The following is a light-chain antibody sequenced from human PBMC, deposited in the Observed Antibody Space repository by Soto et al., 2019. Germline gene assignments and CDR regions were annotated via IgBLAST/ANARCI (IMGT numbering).Light chain of an antibody. V-gene: IGKV3-20*01. CDR2: ATS. J-gene: IGKJ2*01. CDR3: QQYDTAPYT. CDR1: QSVDSRY. Sequence: ETVLTQSPGTLSLPPGEGATLSCRASQSVDSRYLAWYQQRPGQAPRLLISATSTRASGIPDRFSGSGSGTDFTLTISRLEPEDFAVYYCQQYDTAPYTFGRGTTLEF.